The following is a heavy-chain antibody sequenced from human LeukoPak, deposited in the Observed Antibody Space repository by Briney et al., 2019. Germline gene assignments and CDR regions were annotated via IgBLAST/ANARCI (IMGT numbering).Heavy chain of an antibody. CDR1: GYTFTGYY. CDR3: ARVACSRTSCYMLFDY. J-gene: IGHJ4*02. D-gene: IGHD2-2*02. CDR2: INPNSGGT. V-gene: IGHV1-2*02. Sequence: GASVKVSCKASGYTFTGYYMHWVRQAPGQGLEWMGWINPNSGGTNYAQKFQGRVTMTRDTSISTAYMELSRLRSDDTAVYYCARVACSRTSCYMLFDYWGQGTLVTVSS.